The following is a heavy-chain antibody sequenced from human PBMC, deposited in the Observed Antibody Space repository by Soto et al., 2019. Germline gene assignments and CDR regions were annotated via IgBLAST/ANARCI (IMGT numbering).Heavy chain of an antibody. CDR2: INSDGSST. CDR3: VRGTNFDY. J-gene: IGHJ4*02. Sequence: EVQLVESGGGLVQPGGSLRLSCAASGFTFGVSWMHWVRQAPGKGLVWVSRINSDGSSTRDADSVKGRFTISRDNAKSTLYLQMNSLRAEDTAVYYCVRGTNFDYWGQGTLVTVSS. D-gene: IGHD1-1*01. V-gene: IGHV3-74*01. CDR1: GFTFGVSW.